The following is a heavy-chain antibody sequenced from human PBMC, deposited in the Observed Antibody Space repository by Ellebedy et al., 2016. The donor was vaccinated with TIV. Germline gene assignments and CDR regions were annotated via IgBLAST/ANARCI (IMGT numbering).Heavy chain of an antibody. J-gene: IGHJ4*02. D-gene: IGHD5/OR15-5a*01. V-gene: IGHV3-7*04. CDR2: IKQDGSEK. CDR1: GFTFSSYW. CDR3: ARDVSI. Sequence: GESLKISXAASGFTFSSYWMSWVRQAPGKGLELVANIKQDGSEKNYVDSVKGRFTISRDNAKNSLYLQMNSLRVEDTAVYYCARDVSIWGQGTLVIVSS.